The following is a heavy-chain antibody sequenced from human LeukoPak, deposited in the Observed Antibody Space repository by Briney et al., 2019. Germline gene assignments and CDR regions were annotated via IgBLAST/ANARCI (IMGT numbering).Heavy chain of an antibody. Sequence: PGGSLRLSCAASGFTFSSYSMNWVRQAPGKGLEWVSYINIGGTTIYYADSVKGRFTISRDNSKNTLYLQMNSLRAEDTAVYYCAYGVGTDFDYWGQGTLVTVSS. CDR3: AYGVGTDFDY. D-gene: IGHD3-10*01. CDR1: GFTFSSYS. J-gene: IGHJ4*02. CDR2: INIGGTTI. V-gene: IGHV3-48*01.